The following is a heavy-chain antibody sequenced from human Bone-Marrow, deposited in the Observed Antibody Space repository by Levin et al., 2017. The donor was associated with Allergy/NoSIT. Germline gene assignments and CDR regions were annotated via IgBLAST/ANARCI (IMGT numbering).Heavy chain of an antibody. D-gene: IGHD2/OR15-2a*01. CDR2: IYYDGSA. CDR3: AGEPNSPYYYHYGLDV. J-gene: IGHJ6*02. CDR1: GGSISDDSYY. V-gene: IGHV4-39*07. Sequence: SQTLSLTCTVSGGSISDDSYYWAWVRQPPGKGLEWVGSIYYDGSAYYNPSLKTRLTISVDTSKNQFSLRVNSVTAADTAVYYCAGEPNSPYYYHYGLDVWGPGTTITVSS.